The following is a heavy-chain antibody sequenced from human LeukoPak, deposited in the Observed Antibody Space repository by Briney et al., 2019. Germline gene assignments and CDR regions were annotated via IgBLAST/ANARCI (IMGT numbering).Heavy chain of an antibody. Sequence: SETLSLTCAVYGGSFSGYYWSWIRQPPVKGLEWIGEINHSGSTNYNPSLKSRVTISVDTSKNQFSLKLSSVTAADTAVYYCARVGSQVDTATVYYDMDVWGQGTTVTVSS. CDR1: GGSFSGYY. D-gene: IGHD5-18*01. CDR3: ARVGSQVDTATVYYDMDV. J-gene: IGHJ6*02. CDR2: INHSGST. V-gene: IGHV4-34*01.